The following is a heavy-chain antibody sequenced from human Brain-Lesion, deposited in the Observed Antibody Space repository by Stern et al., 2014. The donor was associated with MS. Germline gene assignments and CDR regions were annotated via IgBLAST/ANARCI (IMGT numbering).Heavy chain of an antibody. V-gene: IGHV4-4*02. J-gene: IGHJ4*02. CDR2: SDHSGST. CDR1: GGSISSSNW. CDR3: ARFPASRPHVFDS. D-gene: IGHD6-13*01. Sequence: VHLVESGPGLVKPSGTLSLTCAVSGGSISSSNWWSWVRQSPGKGLEWIGESDHSGSTIYNPSLKSRVTVSAAKSTNPFSPNLRSVTAADTAVYFCARFPASRPHVFDSWGQGTLVTVSS.